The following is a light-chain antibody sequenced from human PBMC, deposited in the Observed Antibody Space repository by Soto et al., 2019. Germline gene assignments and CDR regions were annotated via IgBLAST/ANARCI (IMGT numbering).Light chain of an antibody. CDR3: QQSYSTHPT. Sequence: DIQMTQSPSSLSASVGDRVTITCRASQSISSYLNWYQQKPGKAPKLLIYAASSLQSGVPSRFSGSGCWRDVALAISSLQPEDFETYYCQQSYSTHPTVGQGTKVDIK. CDR1: QSISSY. CDR2: AAS. V-gene: IGKV1-39*01. J-gene: IGKJ1*01.